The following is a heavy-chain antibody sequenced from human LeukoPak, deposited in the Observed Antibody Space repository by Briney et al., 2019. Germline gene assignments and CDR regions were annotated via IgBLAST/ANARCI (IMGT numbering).Heavy chain of an antibody. CDR3: ARTLTPVRNYFDY. CDR2: ISYDGSNK. CDR1: GFTFSSYA. V-gene: IGHV3-30-3*01. D-gene: IGHD3-10*01. J-gene: IGHJ4*02. Sequence: PGRSLRLSCAASGFTFSSYAMHWVRQAPGKGLEWVAVISYDGSNKYYADSVKGRFTISRDNSKNTLYLQMNSLRAEDTAVYYCARTLTPVRNYFDYWGQGTLVTVSS.